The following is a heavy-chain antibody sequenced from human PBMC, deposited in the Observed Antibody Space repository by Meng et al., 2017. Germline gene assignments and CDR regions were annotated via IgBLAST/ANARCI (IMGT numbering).Heavy chain of an antibody. Sequence: KVSCKASGYTFTGYYMHWVRQAPGQGLEWMGWINPNSGGTNYAQKFQGRVTMTRDTSISTAYMELSRLRSDDTAVYYCARDPRPLRLGELSPIDYWGQGTLVTVSS. V-gene: IGHV1-2*02. CDR2: INPNSGGT. D-gene: IGHD3-16*02. CDR1: GYTFTGYY. CDR3: ARDPRPLRLGELSPIDY. J-gene: IGHJ4*02.